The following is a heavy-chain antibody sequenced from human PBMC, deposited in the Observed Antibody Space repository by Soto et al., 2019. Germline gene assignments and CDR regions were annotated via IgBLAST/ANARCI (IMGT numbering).Heavy chain of an antibody. CDR3: AKKFPITMVRGVNYYGMDV. CDR1: GFTFSSYA. V-gene: IGHV3-23*01. D-gene: IGHD3-10*01. CDR2: ISGSGGST. J-gene: IGHJ6*02. Sequence: GGSLRLSCAASGFTFSSYAMSWVRQAPGKGLEWVSAISGSGGSTYYADSVKGRFTISRDNSKNTLYLQMNSLRAEDTAVYYCAKKFPITMVRGVNYYGMDVWGQGTTVTVSS.